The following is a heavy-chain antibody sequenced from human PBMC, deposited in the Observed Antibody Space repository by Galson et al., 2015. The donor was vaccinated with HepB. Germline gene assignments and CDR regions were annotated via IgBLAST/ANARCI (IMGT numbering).Heavy chain of an antibody. V-gene: IGHV4-30-2*01. Sequence: TLSLTCAVSGGSFSSGGYSWSWIRQPPGKGLEWIGYIHHSGSTYHNPSLKGRVTISVDRSKNQFSLKVISVTAADTAVYYCARGREPREGYGMDVWGQGTTVTVSS. CDR1: GGSFSSGGYS. J-gene: IGHJ6*02. D-gene: IGHD5-24*01. CDR3: ARGREPREGYGMDV. CDR2: IHHSGST.